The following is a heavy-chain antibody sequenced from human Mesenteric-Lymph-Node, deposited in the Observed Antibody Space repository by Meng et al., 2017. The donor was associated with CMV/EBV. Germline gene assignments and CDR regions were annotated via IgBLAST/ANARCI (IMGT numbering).Heavy chain of an antibody. CDR2: INADIGNT. Sequence: YAFTSYAIQWVRQAPGQRLEWMGWINADIGNTKYSQKFQGRVTITRDTSASTAYMELSSLRSEDTAVYYCARATVLNGFGELLYPIDYWGQGTLVTVSS. D-gene: IGHD3-10*01. J-gene: IGHJ4*02. CDR3: ARATVLNGFGELLYPIDY. CDR1: YAFTSYA. V-gene: IGHV1-3*01.